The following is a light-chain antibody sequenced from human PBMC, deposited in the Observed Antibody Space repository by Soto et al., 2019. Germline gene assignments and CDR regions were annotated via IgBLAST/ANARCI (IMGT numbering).Light chain of an antibody. V-gene: IGKV2D-29*02. Sequence: DVVMTQTPLSLSVAPGQRASISCKSSQSLLHITGETFLFWYLQKPGQSPQLLIYEVSTRVSGVPDRFSGSGSGTAFTLEISRVETDDVGIYYCMQSTQLPPTFGQGTRLGIE. CDR1: QSLLHITGETF. CDR2: EVS. CDR3: MQSTQLPPT. J-gene: IGKJ5*01.